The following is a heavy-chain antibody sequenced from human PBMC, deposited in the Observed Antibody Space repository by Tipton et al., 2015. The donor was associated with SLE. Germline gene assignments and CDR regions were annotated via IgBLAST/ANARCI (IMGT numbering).Heavy chain of an antibody. CDR1: GFTFSSYG. Sequence: SLRLSCAASGFTFSSYGMHWVRQAPGKGLEWVAFIRYDGSNKYYADSVKGRFTISRDNSKNTLYLQMNSLRAEDTAVYYCARRRYSSSCLDYWGQGTLVTVSS. CDR3: ARRRYSSSCLDY. D-gene: IGHD6-13*01. J-gene: IGHJ4*02. V-gene: IGHV3-30*02. CDR2: IRYDGSNK.